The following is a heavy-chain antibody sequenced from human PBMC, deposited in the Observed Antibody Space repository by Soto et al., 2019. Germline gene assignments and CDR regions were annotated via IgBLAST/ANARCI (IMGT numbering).Heavy chain of an antibody. CDR1: GYTFTSYA. Sequence: ASVKVSWKASGYTFTSYAMHWVRQAPGQRLEWMGWINAGNGNTKYSQKFQGRVTITRDTSASTAYMELSSLRSEDTAVHYCARSTIFGVVTISPFDYWGQGTLVTVSS. CDR3: ARSTIFGVVTISPFDY. D-gene: IGHD3-3*01. J-gene: IGHJ4*02. CDR2: INAGNGNT. V-gene: IGHV1-3*01.